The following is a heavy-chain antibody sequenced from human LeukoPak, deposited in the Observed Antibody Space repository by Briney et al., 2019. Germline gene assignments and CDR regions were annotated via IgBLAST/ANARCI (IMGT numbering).Heavy chain of an antibody. J-gene: IGHJ4*02. Sequence: GGSLRLSCAASGFTFSSYSMNWVRQAPGKGLEWVSSISSSSSYIYYADSVKGRFTISRDNAKNSLYLQMNSLRAEDTAVYYCAREPYCSSTSCQSAAFDYWGRGTLVTVSS. CDR2: ISSSSSYI. CDR3: AREPYCSSTSCQSAAFDY. V-gene: IGHV3-21*01. CDR1: GFTFSSYS. D-gene: IGHD2-2*01.